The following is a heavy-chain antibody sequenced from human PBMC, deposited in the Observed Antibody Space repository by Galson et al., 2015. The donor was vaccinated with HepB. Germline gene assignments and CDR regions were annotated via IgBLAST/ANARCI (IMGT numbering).Heavy chain of an antibody. V-gene: IGHV1-2*04. CDR2: INPHSGDT. CDR3: ARQGGSSLDY. CDR1: GYSFTDNY. J-gene: IGHJ4*02. D-gene: IGHD1-26*01. Sequence: SVKVSCKASGYSFTDNYIHWVRQAPGQGLELMGWINPHSGDTKYAQKFQGWVTMTRNTSISTAYMEVTRLTSDDTALYYCARQGGSSLDYWGQGTLVTVSS.